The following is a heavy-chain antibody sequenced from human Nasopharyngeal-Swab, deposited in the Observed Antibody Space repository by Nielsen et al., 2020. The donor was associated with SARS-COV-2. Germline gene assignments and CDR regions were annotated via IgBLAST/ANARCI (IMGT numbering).Heavy chain of an antibody. Sequence: GGFRRLSFAALDFTFSTYAMHWVRQAPGKGLEWVADISYDGDNKYYADSVKGRFTISRDNSKNTLYLQMNSLRAEDTAVYYCAREWINNFDYWGQGTLVTVSS. J-gene: IGHJ4*02. CDR2: ISYDGDNK. V-gene: IGHV3-30-3*01. CDR1: DFTFSTYA. CDR3: AREWINNFDY. D-gene: IGHD5-12*01.